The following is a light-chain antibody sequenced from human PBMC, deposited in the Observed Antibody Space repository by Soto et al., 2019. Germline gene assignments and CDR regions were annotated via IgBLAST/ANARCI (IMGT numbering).Light chain of an antibody. CDR2: DAS. J-gene: IGKJ3*01. Sequence: AIQLTQSPSSLSASVGDRVTITCRASQGISSALAWYQQKPGKAPKLLIYDASRLQSGVPSRFSGSGSGTDFTLTISSLRPEDFATYYCQQFNSYLPTFGPGTKVDIK. CDR3: QQFNSYLPT. V-gene: IGKV1-13*02. CDR1: QGISSA.